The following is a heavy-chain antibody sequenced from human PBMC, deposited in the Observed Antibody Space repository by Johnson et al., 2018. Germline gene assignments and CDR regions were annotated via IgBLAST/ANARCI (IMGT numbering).Heavy chain of an antibody. V-gene: IGHV1-69*06. D-gene: IGHD2-8*01. Sequence: QVRLVQSGAEVKKPGSSVKVSCKASGGTFTTYAISWVQQAPGQGLAWLGGIIPLFGTANYAHNFQGRVTITPDRSTTTAYQELNRLTSEDTAVYYCARGRGDIALTVAFDIWGQGTMVTVSS. CDR2: IIPLFGTA. CDR3: ARGRGDIALTVAFDI. CDR1: GGTFTTYA. J-gene: IGHJ3*02.